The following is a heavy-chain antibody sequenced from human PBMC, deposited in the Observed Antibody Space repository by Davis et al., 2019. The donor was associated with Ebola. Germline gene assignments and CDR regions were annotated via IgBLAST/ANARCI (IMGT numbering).Heavy chain of an antibody. CDR2: ISISSSYT. D-gene: IGHD4-17*01. CDR1: GSTFSAYY. J-gene: IGHJ4*02. V-gene: IGHV3-11*06. Sequence: GGSLRLSCAASGSTFSAYYMSWNRQAPGRGLEWVAYISISSSYTNYADSVKGRFTISRDNAKNSLYLQMNSLRAEDTAVYYCARDLATVTPYYFNYWGQGTLVTVS. CDR3: ARDLATVTPYYFNY.